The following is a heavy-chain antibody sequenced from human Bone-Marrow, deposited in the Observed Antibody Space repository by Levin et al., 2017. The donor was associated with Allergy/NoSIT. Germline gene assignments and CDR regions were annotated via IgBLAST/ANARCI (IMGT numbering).Heavy chain of an antibody. CDR3: ARVGMEGDIVVVVEAQHI. CDR1: GFIFSRFG. J-gene: IGHJ4*02. V-gene: IGHV3-30*03. CDR2: TSYDGRDK. D-gene: IGHD2-15*01. Sequence: GGSLRLSCAASGFIFSRFGMHWVRQAPGKGLEWVAVTSYDGRDKYYADSVKGRFTISRDNSKNTLYLQMNSLRPDDTAIYYCARVGMEGDIVVVVEAQHIWGQGTLVSVST.